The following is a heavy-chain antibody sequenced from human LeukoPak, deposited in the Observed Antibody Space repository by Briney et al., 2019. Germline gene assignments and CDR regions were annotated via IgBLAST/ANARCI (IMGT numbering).Heavy chain of an antibody. CDR3: ARDFLHYYDNSGYTDY. Sequence: GGSLRLSCAASGFTFSSYGMHWVRQAPGKGLEWVAVISYDGSNKYYPDSVKGRFTISRDNSKNMLYLQMNSLRAEDTAVYYCARDFLHYYDNSGYTDYWGQGTVVTVSS. CDR1: GFTFSSYG. D-gene: IGHD3-22*01. J-gene: IGHJ4*02. V-gene: IGHV3-30-3*01. CDR2: ISYDGSNK.